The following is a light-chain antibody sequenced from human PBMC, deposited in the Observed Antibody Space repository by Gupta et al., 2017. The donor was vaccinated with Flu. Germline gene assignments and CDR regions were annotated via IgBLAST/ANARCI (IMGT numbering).Light chain of an antibody. J-gene: IGLJ1*01. Sequence: QSVLAQPPSASGPPGQRVTISCSGSSSNIGRYTVNWYQQVPGTAPKLLIYGNHQRPSGVPVRFSGSKSGTSASLAISGLQSEDEADYYCETWEDSRNGHYVFGTGIEVTVL. CDR1: SSNIGRYT. V-gene: IGLV1-44*01. CDR3: ETWEDSRNGHYV. CDR2: GNH.